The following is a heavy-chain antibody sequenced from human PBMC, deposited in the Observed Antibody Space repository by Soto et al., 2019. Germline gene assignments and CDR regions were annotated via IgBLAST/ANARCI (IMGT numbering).Heavy chain of an antibody. D-gene: IGHD4-17*01. V-gene: IGHV3-21*01. CDR2: ISSSSSYI. CDR3: ARDRYDYGERLYFDL. CDR1: GFTFSSYS. J-gene: IGHJ2*01. Sequence: GGSLRLSCAASGFTFSSYSMNWVRQAPGKGLEWVSSISSSSSYIYYADSVKGRFTISRDNAKNSLYLQMNSLRAEDTAVYYCARDRYDYGERLYFDLWGRGTLVTVSS.